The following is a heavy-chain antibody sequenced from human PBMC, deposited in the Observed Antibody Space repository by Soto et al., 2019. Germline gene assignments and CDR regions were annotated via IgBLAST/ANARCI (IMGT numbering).Heavy chain of an antibody. J-gene: IGHJ6*03. Sequence: QVQLVQSGAEVKKPGSSVKVSCKASGGTFSSYTISWVRQAPGQGLEWMGRIIPILGIANYAQKFQGRVTITADKSPSTAYMELSSLRSEDTAVYYCASSSRYYYGSGSSYYYMDVWGKGTTVTVSS. V-gene: IGHV1-69*02. CDR2: IIPILGIA. CDR1: GGTFSSYT. D-gene: IGHD3-10*01. CDR3: ASSSRYYYGSGSSYYYMDV.